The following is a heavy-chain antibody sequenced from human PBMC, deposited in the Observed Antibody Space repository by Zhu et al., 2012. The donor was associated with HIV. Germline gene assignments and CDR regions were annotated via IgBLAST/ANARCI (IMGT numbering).Heavy chain of an antibody. CDR3: ARDGRIGGGSGAKPAFDS. V-gene: IGHV4-30-4*08. CDR1: GGSISSGDYY. Sequence: QVQLQESGPGLVKPSQTLSLTCTVSGGSISSGDYYWSWIRQPPGKGLEWIGYIYYSGSTYYNPSLKSRVTISVDTSKNQFSLKLSSVTAADTAVYYCARDGRIGGGSGAKPAFDSPGQGTSGHRLF. CDR2: IYYSGST. D-gene: IGHD3-10*01. J-gene: IGHJ3*02.